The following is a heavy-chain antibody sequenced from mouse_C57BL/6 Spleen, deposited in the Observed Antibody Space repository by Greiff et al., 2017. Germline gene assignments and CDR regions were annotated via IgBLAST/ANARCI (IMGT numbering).Heavy chain of an antibody. CDR3: ARGEDYAFAY. Sequence: QVQLQQSGAELARPGASVTMSCKASGYTFPSYTMHWVKQRPGQGLEWIGYINPSSGYTKYNQKFKDKATLTADKSSSTAYMQLSSLTSEDSAVYYCARGEDYAFAYWGQGTLVTVSA. D-gene: IGHD2-4*01. CDR1: GYTFPSYT. J-gene: IGHJ3*01. V-gene: IGHV1-4*01. CDR2: INPSSGYT.